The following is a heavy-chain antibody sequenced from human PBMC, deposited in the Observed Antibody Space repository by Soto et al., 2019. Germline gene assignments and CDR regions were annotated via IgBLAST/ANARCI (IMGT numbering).Heavy chain of an antibody. J-gene: IGHJ3*02. Sequence: SDTLSVTCTVSGGSSNTYYWSWMRQPPGKGLEWIGYIYYSGSTNSNPSLKSRVTISEDTSKNQLSLKLSSVTAADTAVYYCARDAGGRGNGAFDIWGQGTMVTVSS. CDR3: ARDAGGRGNGAFDI. CDR1: GGSSNTYY. V-gene: IGHV4-59*01. CDR2: IYYSGST. D-gene: IGHD3-16*01.